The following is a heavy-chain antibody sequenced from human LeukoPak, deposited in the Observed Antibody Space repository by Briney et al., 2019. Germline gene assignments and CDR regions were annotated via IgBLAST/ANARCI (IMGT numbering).Heavy chain of an antibody. J-gene: IGHJ6*03. D-gene: IGHD5-18*01. V-gene: IGHV3-23*01. CDR1: GFTFSNYA. CDR3: AGDRVTAMAIYYYYYMDV. CDR2: ISGSGDTT. Sequence: GGSLRLSCAASGFTFSNYAMNWVRQAPGKGLEWVSTISGSGDTTYYGDSVRGRFTISRDNSKNTLYLQMNSLRAEDTAVYYCAGDRVTAMAIYYYYYMDVWGKGTTVTVSS.